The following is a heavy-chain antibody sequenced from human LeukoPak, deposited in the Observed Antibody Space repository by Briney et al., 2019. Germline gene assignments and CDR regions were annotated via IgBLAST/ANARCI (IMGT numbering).Heavy chain of an antibody. J-gene: IGHJ5*02. CDR2: IYYSGST. CDR3: ARSLGWLPREGNWFDP. D-gene: IGHD5-12*01. V-gene: IGHV4-59*08. Sequence: PSETLSLTCTVSGGSISSYYWSWIRQPPGKGLEWIGYIYYSGSTNYNPSLKSRVTISVDTSKNQFSLKLSSVTAADTAVYYCARSLGWLPREGNWFDPWGQGTLVTVSS. CDR1: GGSISSYY.